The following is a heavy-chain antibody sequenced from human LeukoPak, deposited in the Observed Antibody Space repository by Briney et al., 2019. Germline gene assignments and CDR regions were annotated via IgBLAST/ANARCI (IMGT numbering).Heavy chain of an antibody. CDR3: AKWGDYDSLTGYYVPDY. J-gene: IGHJ4*02. V-gene: IGHV3-23*01. D-gene: IGHD3-9*01. CDR1: GFTFTNYA. CDR2: ITGSDGSS. Sequence: PGGSLRLSCVASGFTFTNYAMSWVRQAPGKGLEWVSAITGSDGSSYYADSVKGRFTIYRDNSKNTLYLQVNSLRAEDTAVYYCAKWGDYDSLTGYYVPDYWGQGTLVTVSS.